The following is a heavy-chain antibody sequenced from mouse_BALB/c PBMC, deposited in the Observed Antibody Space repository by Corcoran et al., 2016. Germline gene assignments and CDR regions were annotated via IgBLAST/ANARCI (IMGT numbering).Heavy chain of an antibody. CDR1: GYTFTNYG. J-gene: IGHJ4*01. V-gene: IGHV9-3-1*01. CDR3: ARAHLHYYAMDY. CDR2: INTYTEEP. Sequence: QIQLVQSGPELKKPGETVKISCKASGYTFTNYGMNWVKQAPGKGLKWMGWINTYTEEPTYADDFKGRFAFSLETSASTAYLQINNHKNEDTATYFCARAHLHYYAMDYWGQGTSVTVSS.